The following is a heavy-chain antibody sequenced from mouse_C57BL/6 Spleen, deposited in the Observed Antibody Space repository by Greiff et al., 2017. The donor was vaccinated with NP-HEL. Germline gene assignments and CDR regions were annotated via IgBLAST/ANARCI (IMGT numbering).Heavy chain of an antibody. D-gene: IGHD1-1*01. V-gene: IGHV1-72*01. CDR1: GYTFTSYW. CDR2: IYPNSGGT. J-gene: IGHJ1*03. CDR3: AGRYSSYADFDD. Sequence: QVQLQQPGAELVKPGASVKLSCKASGYTFTSYWMHWVKQRPGRGLEWIGMIYPNSGGTKYNEKFKSKATLTVDKPSSTAYMQLSSLTSEDSAVYYCAGRYSSYADFDDWGTGTTVTVSS.